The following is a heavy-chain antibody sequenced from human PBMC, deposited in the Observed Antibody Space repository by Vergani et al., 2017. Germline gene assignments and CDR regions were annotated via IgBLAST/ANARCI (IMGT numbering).Heavy chain of an antibody. J-gene: IGHJ4*02. V-gene: IGHV4-59*02. CDR1: GAFVNSYY. CDR2: VSFRGDT. Sequence: QVKLQESGPGLVKPSETLSLTCTVSGAFVNSYYWSWIRQPPGKGLEWVGYVSFRGDTLYDPSVKGRMTISLNTSSNQFSLYLTSVTDADTAVYYCARSRIYYGAGSPDYWGQGTLVTVSS. CDR3: ARSRIYYGAGSPDY. D-gene: IGHD3-10*01.